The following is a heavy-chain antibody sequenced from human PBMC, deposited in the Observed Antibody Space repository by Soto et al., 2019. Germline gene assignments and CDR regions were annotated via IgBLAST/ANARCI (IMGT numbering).Heavy chain of an antibody. J-gene: IGHJ3*02. D-gene: IGHD1-26*01. CDR3: ASGGSYSVVSDFDI. V-gene: IGHV4-34*01. CDR1: GGSFSGYY. Sequence: PSETLSLTCAVYGGSFSGYYWSWIRQPPGKGLEWIGEINHSGSTNYNPSLKSRVTISVDTSKNQFSLKLSSVTAADTAVYYCASGGSYSVVSDFDIWGQGTMVT. CDR2: INHSGST.